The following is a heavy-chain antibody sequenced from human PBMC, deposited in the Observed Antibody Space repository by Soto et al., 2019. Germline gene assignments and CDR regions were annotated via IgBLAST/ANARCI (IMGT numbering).Heavy chain of an antibody. CDR3: ARSQTTVTSYDY. Sequence: SETLSLTCAVSGGSISSNNWLSWVRQPPGRGLEWIGYIYHSGSTYYNPSLKSRVTISVDRSKNQFSLKLSSVTAADTAVYYCARSQTTVTSYDYWGQGTLVTVSS. D-gene: IGHD4-17*01. CDR1: GGSISSNNW. CDR2: IYHSGST. V-gene: IGHV4-4*02. J-gene: IGHJ4*02.